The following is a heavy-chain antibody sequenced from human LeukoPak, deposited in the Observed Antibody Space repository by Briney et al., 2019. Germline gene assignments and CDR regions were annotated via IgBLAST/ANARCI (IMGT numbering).Heavy chain of an antibody. V-gene: IGHV3-48*01. J-gene: IGHJ5*01. CDR2: INSGGSAV. CDR3: ARVGSRGDWFDY. CDR1: GFTFSTYN. Sequence: GGSLRLSCAASGFTFSTYNMLWVRQTPGKGLEWLFYINSGGSAVHYADSVKDRFTFSRDNAKNSLYLQMNSLRVEDTGIYYRARVGSRGDWFDYWGQGTRVTVSS. D-gene: IGHD1-26*01.